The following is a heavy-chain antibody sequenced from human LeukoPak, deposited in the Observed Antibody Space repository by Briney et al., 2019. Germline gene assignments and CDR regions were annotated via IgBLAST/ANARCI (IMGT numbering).Heavy chain of an antibody. Sequence: GGSLRLSCAASGFTFSSYGMHWVRQAPGKGLEWVAVIWYDGSNKCYADSVKGRFTISRDNSKNTLYLQMNSLRAEDTAVYYCARGRIVATIHDYWGQGTLVTVSS. CDR1: GFTFSSYG. J-gene: IGHJ4*02. D-gene: IGHD5-12*01. CDR2: IWYDGSNK. CDR3: ARGRIVATIHDY. V-gene: IGHV3-33*01.